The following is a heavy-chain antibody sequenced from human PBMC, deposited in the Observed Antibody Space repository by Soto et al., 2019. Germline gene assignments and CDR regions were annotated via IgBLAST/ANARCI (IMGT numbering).Heavy chain of an antibody. CDR1: GFTFSNYG. D-gene: IGHD3-16*01. V-gene: IGHV3-33*01. J-gene: IGHJ2*01. CDR3: AGARGDWYFDL. Sequence: QAQLVESGGGVVQPGRSLRLSCAASGFTFSNYGMHWVRQAPGEGLEWVAVVWYNGINKYYADSVKGRFIFSRDNSKNTLYLQMDRLRAEDTALYFCAGARGDWYFDLWGRGTLVTVSS. CDR2: VWYNGINK.